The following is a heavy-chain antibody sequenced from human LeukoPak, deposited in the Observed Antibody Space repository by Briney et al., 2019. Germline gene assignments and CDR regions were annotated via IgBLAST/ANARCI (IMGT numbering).Heavy chain of an antibody. CDR3: AKESRDCSSTSCQGYFDL. J-gene: IGHJ2*01. CDR2: IYYSGST. D-gene: IGHD2-2*01. Sequence: PSETLSLTCTVSGGSISSYYWSWIRQPPGKGLEWIGYIYYSGSTNYNPSLKSRVTISVDTSKNQFSLKLSSVTAADTAVYYCAKESRDCSSTSCQGYFDLWGRGTLVTVSS. V-gene: IGHV4-59*01. CDR1: GGSISSYY.